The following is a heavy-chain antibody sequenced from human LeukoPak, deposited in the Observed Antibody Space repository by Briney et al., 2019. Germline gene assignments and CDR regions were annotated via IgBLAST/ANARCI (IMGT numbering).Heavy chain of an antibody. V-gene: IGHV3-23*01. J-gene: IGHJ4*02. CDR3: AKWGDFDILTGYYVSDF. CDR2: VTGRGGST. D-gene: IGHD3-9*01. CDR1: GFTFSNYA. Sequence: GGSLRLSCVASGFTFSNYAMSWVRQAPGERLEWVSAVTGRGGSTYYADSVKGRFTISRDNSRNTLFLQMNSLRAEDTAIYYCAKWGDFDILTGYYVSDFWGQGTLVTVSS.